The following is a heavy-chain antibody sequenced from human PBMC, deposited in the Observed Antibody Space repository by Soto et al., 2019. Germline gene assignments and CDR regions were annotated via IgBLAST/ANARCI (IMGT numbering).Heavy chain of an antibody. Sequence: GGSLRLSCAASGFTFSSYAMHWVRQAPGKGLEWVAVISYDGSNKYYADSVKGRFTISRDNSKNTLYLQMNSLRAEDTAVYYCARTDGYEGEFDYWGQGTLVTVSS. CDR3: ARTDGYEGEFDY. CDR1: GFTFSSYA. CDR2: ISYDGSNK. J-gene: IGHJ4*02. D-gene: IGHD5-12*01. V-gene: IGHV3-30-3*01.